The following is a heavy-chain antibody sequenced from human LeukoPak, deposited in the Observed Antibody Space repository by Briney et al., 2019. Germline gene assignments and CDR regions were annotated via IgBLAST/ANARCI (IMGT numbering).Heavy chain of an antibody. CDR3: ARERCSGGSCFYDY. V-gene: IGHV3-21*01. CDR1: GFTFSSYS. D-gene: IGHD2-15*01. Sequence: PGGSLRLSCAASGFTFSSYSMYWVRQAPGKGLEWVSSISSSSSYIYYADSVKGRFTISRDNAKNSLYLQMNSLRAEDTAVYYCARERCSGGSCFYDYWGQGTLVTVSS. CDR2: ISSSSSYI. J-gene: IGHJ4*02.